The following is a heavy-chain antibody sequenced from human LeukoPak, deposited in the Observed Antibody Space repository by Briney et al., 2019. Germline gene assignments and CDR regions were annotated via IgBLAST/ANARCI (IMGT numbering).Heavy chain of an antibody. CDR2: ITSNGGST. CDR1: GFTFSTYA. CDR3: ARQAAGVVY. Sequence: GGSLRLSCAASGFTFSTYAMHWVRQPPGKGLQYVSVITSNGGSTYYANSVKGRFTISRDNSKNTLYLQMGSLRAEDTAVYYCARQAAGVVYWGQGTLVTVSS. J-gene: IGHJ4*02. V-gene: IGHV3-64*01. D-gene: IGHD6-13*01.